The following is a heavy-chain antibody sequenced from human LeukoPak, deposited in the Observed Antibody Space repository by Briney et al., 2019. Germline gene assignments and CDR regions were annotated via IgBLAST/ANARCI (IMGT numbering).Heavy chain of an antibody. J-gene: IGHJ4*02. Sequence: PSETLSLTCTVSGGSISSNSYYWGWIRQPPGKGLEWIGSIYYSGSTYYNPSLKSRVTISVDTSKNQFSLKLSSVTAADTAVYYCAREGRYDYGLNWGQGTLVTVSS. V-gene: IGHV4-39*07. CDR2: IYYSGST. D-gene: IGHD4-17*01. CDR1: GGSISSNSYY. CDR3: AREGRYDYGLN.